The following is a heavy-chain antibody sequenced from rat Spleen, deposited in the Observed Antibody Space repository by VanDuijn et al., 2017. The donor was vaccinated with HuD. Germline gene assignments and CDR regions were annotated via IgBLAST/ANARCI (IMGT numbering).Heavy chain of an antibody. Sequence: EVQLVESGGGLVQPGRSLKLSCVASGFTFNNYWMTWIRQAPGKGLEWVASITNTGRSTYYRDSVKGRFTISRDNAKDTLHLQMDSLRSEDTATYYCARQGTRWYYFDYWGQGVMVTVSS. J-gene: IGHJ2*01. D-gene: IGHD1-1*01. CDR2: ITNTGRST. CDR3: ARQGTRWYYFDY. CDR1: GFTFNNYW. V-gene: IGHV5-31*01.